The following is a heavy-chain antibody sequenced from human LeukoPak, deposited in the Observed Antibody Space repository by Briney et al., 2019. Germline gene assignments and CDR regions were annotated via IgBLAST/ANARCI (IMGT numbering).Heavy chain of an antibody. CDR1: GFTFSSYS. D-gene: IGHD3-22*01. V-gene: IGHV3-21*01. Sequence: GGSLRLSCAASGFTFSSYSMNWVRQAPGKGLEWVSSISSSSSYIYYADSVKGRFTISRDNAKNSLYLQMNSLRAEDTAVYYCARVTSSGYYGAFDIWGQGTMVTVSS. CDR2: ISSSSSYI. J-gene: IGHJ3*02. CDR3: ARVTSSGYYGAFDI.